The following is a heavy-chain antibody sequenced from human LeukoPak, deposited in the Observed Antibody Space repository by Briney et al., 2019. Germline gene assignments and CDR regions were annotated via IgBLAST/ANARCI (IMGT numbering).Heavy chain of an antibody. D-gene: IGHD5-18*01. CDR2: INHSGST. Sequence: SETLSLTCAVYGGSFSGYYWSWIRQPPGKGLEWIGEINHSGSTNYNPSLKSRVTISVDTSKNQFSLKLSSVTAADTAVYYCARVSSGYSYGYFDYWGQGTLVTVSS. V-gene: IGHV4-34*01. J-gene: IGHJ4*02. CDR3: ARVSSGYSYGYFDY. CDR1: GGSFSGYY.